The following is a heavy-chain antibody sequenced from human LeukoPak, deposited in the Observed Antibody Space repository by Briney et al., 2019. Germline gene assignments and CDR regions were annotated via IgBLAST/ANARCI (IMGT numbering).Heavy chain of an antibody. CDR1: GYSFTNYW. CDR2: IYPGDSDT. V-gene: IGHV5-51*01. Sequence: GESLKISCKGSGYSFTNYWIGWVRQMPGKGLEWMGIIYPGDSDTTYSPSFQGQVTISVDKSISTAYLQWSSLKASDTAMYYCARRVHRVRSYYSHSDYWGQGTLVTVSS. CDR3: ARRVHRVRSYYSHSDY. D-gene: IGHD1-26*01. J-gene: IGHJ4*02.